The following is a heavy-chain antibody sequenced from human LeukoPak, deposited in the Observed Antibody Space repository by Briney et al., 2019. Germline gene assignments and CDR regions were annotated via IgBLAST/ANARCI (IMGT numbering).Heavy chain of an antibody. CDR3: ARRGYYDSRRLDI. D-gene: IGHD3-22*01. J-gene: IGHJ3*02. CDR1: GGSFSGYY. CDR2: INHSGST. Sequence: SETLSLTCAVYGGSFSGYYWSWIRQPPGEGLEWVGEINHSGSTNYNPSLKSRVTISVDTSKNQFSLKLSSVTAADTAVYYCARRGYYDSRRLDIWGQGTMVTVSS. V-gene: IGHV4-34*01.